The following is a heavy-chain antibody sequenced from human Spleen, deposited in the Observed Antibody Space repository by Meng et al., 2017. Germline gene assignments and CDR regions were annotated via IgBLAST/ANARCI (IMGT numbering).Heavy chain of an antibody. CDR1: GASISSGDYF. CDR3: AGGGSLPMVLSY. Sequence: QVQLQESGPGLVKPSQTLSLTGTVSGASISSGDYFWSWIRQSPVKGLEWIGEINDSGTTKYNPSLKSRVTISLDTSKNQFSLNLSSVTAADTAVFYCAGGGSLPMVLSYWGQGSLVTVSS. D-gene: IGHD3-10*01. V-gene: IGHV4-30-4*01. J-gene: IGHJ4*02. CDR2: INDSGTT.